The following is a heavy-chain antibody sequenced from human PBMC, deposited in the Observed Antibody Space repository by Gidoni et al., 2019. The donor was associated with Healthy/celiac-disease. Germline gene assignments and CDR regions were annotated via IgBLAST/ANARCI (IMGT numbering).Heavy chain of an antibody. CDR2: IKQDGSEK. CDR1: GFPLSSYW. CDR3: ARASGGSGSYYNREFDY. D-gene: IGHD3-10*01. V-gene: IGHV3-7*05. J-gene: IGHJ4*02. Sequence: EVQLVESGGGLVQPGGSLRLSCAASGFPLSSYWMSWVRQAPGKGLEWVANIKQDGSEKYYVDSVKGRFTISRDNAKNSLYLQMNSLRAEDTAVYYCARASGGSGSYYNREFDYWGQGTLVTVSS.